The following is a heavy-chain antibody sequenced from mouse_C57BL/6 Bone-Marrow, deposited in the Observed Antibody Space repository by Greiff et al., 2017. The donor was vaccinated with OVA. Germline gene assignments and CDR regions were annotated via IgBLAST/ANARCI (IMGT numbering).Heavy chain of an antibody. J-gene: IGHJ3*01. Sequence: QVQLQQSGPELVKPGSSVKLSCKASGYTFTSYDINWVKQRPGQGLEWIGWIYPRYGSTKYNEKFKGKATLTVDTSSSTAYMELHSLTSEDSAVYFCARFITTVVAKEAWFAYWGQGTLVTVSA. CDR1: GYTFTSYD. CDR3: ARFITTVVAKEAWFAY. CDR2: IYPRYGST. D-gene: IGHD1-1*01. V-gene: IGHV1-85*01.